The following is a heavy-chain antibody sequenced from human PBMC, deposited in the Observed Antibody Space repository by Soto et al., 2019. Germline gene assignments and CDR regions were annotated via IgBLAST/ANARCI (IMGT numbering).Heavy chain of an antibody. Sequence: GGSLRLSCAASGFTFSSYAMSWVRQAPGKGLEWVSAISGSGGSTYYADSVKGRFTISRDNSKNTLYLQMNSLRAEDTAVYYCARVYYYGSANYYRADYHPYGMDVWGQGTTVTVSS. V-gene: IGHV3-23*01. J-gene: IGHJ6*02. D-gene: IGHD3-10*01. CDR1: GFTFSSYA. CDR3: ARVYYYGSANYYRADYHPYGMDV. CDR2: ISGSGGST.